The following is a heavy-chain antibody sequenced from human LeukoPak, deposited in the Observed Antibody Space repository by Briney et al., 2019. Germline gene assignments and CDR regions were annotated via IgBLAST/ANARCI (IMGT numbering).Heavy chain of an antibody. CDR1: GGSISSGTYH. J-gene: IGHJ4*02. Sequence: SETLSLTCTVSGGSISSGTYHWSWIRQYPGKGLEWIGHISYGGTTYYNPSLKSQVTISLDTSRNQFSLKLSSVTAADTAVYYCARDPNRDGYNWIHNWGQGTLVTVSS. CDR3: ARDPNRDGYNWIHN. V-gene: IGHV4-31*01. D-gene: IGHD5-24*01. CDR2: ISYGGTT.